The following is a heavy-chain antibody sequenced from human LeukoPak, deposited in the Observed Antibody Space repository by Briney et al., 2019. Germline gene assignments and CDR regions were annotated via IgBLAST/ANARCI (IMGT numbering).Heavy chain of an antibody. CDR2: INHSGST. D-gene: IGHD2-2*01. Sequence: PSETLSLTCAVYGGSFSGYYWSWIRQPPGKGLEWIGEINHSGSTNYNPSLKSRVTISVDTSKNQSSLKLSSVTAADTAVYYCARRDIVVVPAAIGFDPWGQGTLVTVSS. CDR3: ARRDIVVVPAAIGFDP. J-gene: IGHJ5*02. CDR1: GGSFSGYY. V-gene: IGHV4-34*01.